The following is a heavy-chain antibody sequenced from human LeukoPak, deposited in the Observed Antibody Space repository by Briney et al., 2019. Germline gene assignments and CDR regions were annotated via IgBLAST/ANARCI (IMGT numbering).Heavy chain of an antibody. CDR2: IKQDGGEM. D-gene: IGHD4-23*01. J-gene: IGHJ4*02. CDR1: GFTFTCCW. Sequence: PGGSLRLSCAASGFTFTCCWMSWVRQTPGKGLEWVASIKQDGGEMFYADSVKGRFTISRDNAKNSLYLQLNSLRAEDTAVYYCARVPGVTRYFDSWGQGILVTVSS. CDR3: ARVPGVTRYFDS. V-gene: IGHV3-7*01.